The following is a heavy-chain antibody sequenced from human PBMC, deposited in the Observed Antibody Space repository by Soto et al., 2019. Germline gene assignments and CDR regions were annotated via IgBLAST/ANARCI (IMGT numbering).Heavy chain of an antibody. Sequence: GGSLRLSCAASGFTFSSYAMSWVRQAPGKGLEWVSAISGSGGSTYYADSVNGRFTISRDNSKNTLYLQMNSLRAEDTAVYYCAKGGVATIRTDYYYYYMDVWGKGTTVTVSS. CDR2: ISGSGGST. D-gene: IGHD5-12*01. CDR1: GFTFSSYA. J-gene: IGHJ6*03. V-gene: IGHV3-23*01. CDR3: AKGGVATIRTDYYYYYMDV.